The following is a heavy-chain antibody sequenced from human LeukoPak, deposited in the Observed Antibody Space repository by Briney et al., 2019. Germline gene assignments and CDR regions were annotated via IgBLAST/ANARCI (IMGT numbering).Heavy chain of an antibody. V-gene: IGHV3-30*04. D-gene: IGHD1-14*01. CDR1: EFTFSNYA. J-gene: IGHJ4*02. CDR2: ISYDGSIK. CDR3: AREGAKTAELDY. Sequence: GGSLRLSCAASEFTFSNYAMHWVRQAPGKGLEWVAIISYDGSIKYYADSVRGRFTISRDNSRNTLYLQMDSLRAEDRAVYYCAREGAKTAELDYWGQGTLVTVSS.